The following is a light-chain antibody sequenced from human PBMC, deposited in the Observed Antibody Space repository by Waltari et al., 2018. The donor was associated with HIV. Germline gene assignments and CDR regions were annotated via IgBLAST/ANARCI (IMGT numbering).Light chain of an antibody. CDR1: SRHVGGSNF. V-gene: IGLV2-11*01. J-gene: IGLJ2*01. CDR2: DVS. Sequence: QSALTQPRSVSGSPGQSATIPCTASSRHVGGSNFGSWYQQHPGKAPKLMIYDVSKRPSGVPDRFSGSKSGNTASLTISGLQAEDEADYYCCSYAGSYTLGVFGGGTKLTVL. CDR3: CSYAGSYTLGV.